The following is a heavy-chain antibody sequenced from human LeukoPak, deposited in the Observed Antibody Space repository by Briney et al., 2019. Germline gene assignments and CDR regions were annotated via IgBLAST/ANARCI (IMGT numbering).Heavy chain of an antibody. CDR1: GYTFTGYY. D-gene: IGHD2-2*01. Sequence: ASVKVSCKASGYTFTGYYMHWVRQAPGQGLEWMGWINPNSGGTNYAQKFQGRVTMTRDTSISTAYMELSRLRSDDTAVYYCARVIHGFGSDDVPYAFDIWGQGTMVTVSS. CDR2: INPNSGGT. V-gene: IGHV1-2*02. J-gene: IGHJ3*02. CDR3: ARVIHGFGSDDVPYAFDI.